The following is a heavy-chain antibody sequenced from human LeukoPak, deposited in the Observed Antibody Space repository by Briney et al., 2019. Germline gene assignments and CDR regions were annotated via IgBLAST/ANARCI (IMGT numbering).Heavy chain of an antibody. CDR3: AKASSPGSGCITY. D-gene: IGHD2-15*01. V-gene: IGHV3-23*01. Sequence: PGGSLRLSCAASGFTFSSYAMSWVRQAPGKGLEWVSGISATGGNTDHADSVKGRFTISRDNSKDTLYLQMNSLRAEDTAIYYCAKASSPGSGCITYWGQGPLVTVSS. J-gene: IGHJ4*02. CDR2: ISATGGNT. CDR1: GFTFSSYA.